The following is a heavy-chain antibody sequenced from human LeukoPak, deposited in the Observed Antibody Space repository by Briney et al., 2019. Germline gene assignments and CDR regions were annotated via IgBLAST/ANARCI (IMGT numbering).Heavy chain of an antibody. CDR1: GFTFSSYA. Sequence: GGSLRLSCAASGFTFSSYAMSWVRQAPGKGLEWVSAISGSGGSTYYADSVKGRFTLSRDSSKETMYLQMNSLRVDDTAMYFCAAGGGNTFNPWGQGILVTVSS. CDR2: ISGSGGST. V-gene: IGHV3-23*01. CDR3: AAGGGNTFNP. J-gene: IGHJ5*02. D-gene: IGHD1-14*01.